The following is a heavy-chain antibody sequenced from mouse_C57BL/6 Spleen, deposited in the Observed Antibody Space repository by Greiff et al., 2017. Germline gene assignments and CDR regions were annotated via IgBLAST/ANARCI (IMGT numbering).Heavy chain of an antibody. Sequence: QVQLQQSGPGLVQPSQSLSITCTVSGFSLTSYGVHWVRQSPGKGLEWLGVIWSGGSTDYNAAFISRLSISKDNSKSQVFFKMNSLQADDTAIYYCAGETGFYAMDYWGQGTSVTVSS. CDR3: AGETGFYAMDY. J-gene: IGHJ4*01. CDR2: IWSGGST. V-gene: IGHV2-2*01. CDR1: GFSLTSYG.